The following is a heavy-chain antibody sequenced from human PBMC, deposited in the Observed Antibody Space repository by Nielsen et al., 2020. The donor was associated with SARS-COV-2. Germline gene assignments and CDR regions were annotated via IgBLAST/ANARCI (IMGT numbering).Heavy chain of an antibody. V-gene: IGHV2-70*11. Sequence: SGPTLVKPTQTLTLTCTFSGFSLSTSGMCVSWIRQPPGKALEWLARIDWDDDKYYSTSLKTRLTVSKDTSKNQVVLTMTNMDPVDTATYYCARLRPFGDYVYYFDYWGQGTLVTVSS. CDR2: IDWDDDK. CDR3: ARLRPFGDYVYYFDY. D-gene: IGHD4-17*01. J-gene: IGHJ4*02. CDR1: GFSLSTSGMC.